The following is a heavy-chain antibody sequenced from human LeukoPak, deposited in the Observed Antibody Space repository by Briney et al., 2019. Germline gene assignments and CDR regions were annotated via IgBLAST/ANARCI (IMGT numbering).Heavy chain of an antibody. D-gene: IGHD3-10*01. J-gene: IGHJ3*02. CDR2: ITSDASST. Sequence: GGSLRLSCAASGSTFSNYWMHWVRRAPGKGLVWVSRITSDASSTSYADSVKGRFTISRDNAKNTLYLRMNSLRAEDTAVYYCAREFEGQEAGAYGSGSYDVFDIWGQGTMVTVSS. CDR1: GSTFSNYW. V-gene: IGHV3-74*01. CDR3: AREFEGQEAGAYGSGSYDVFDI.